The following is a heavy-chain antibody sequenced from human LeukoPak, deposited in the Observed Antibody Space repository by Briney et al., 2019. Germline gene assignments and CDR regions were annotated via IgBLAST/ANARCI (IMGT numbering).Heavy chain of an antibody. CDR2: ISGDGGST. V-gene: IGHV3-43*02. CDR1: GLTFDDSA. J-gene: IGHJ4*02. CDR3: AKESGKFDY. Sequence: GGSLRLSCVASGLTFDDSAMHWVRQAPGKGLEWVSLISGDGGSTFYADSVKGQFSISRDNSKNSLYLQMNSLRPEDTAMYYCAKESGKFDYWGQGTLVAVSS.